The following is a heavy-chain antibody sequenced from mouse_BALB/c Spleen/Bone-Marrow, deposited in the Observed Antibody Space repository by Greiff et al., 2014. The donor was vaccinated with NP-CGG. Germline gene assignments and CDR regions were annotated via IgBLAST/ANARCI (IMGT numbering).Heavy chain of an antibody. Sequence: QVQLQQSGPELVKPGASVRISCKASGYTFTSYYIHWVKQRPGQGLEWIGWIYPGNVNTKYNEKFKVKATLTADRSSSTAYMQLSSLTSEDPAVYFCARSGNYYGNPNWYFDVWGAGTTVTVSS. D-gene: IGHD2-1*01. J-gene: IGHJ1*01. CDR2: IYPGNVNT. CDR1: GYTFTSYY. CDR3: ARSGNYYGNPNWYFDV. V-gene: IGHV1S56*01.